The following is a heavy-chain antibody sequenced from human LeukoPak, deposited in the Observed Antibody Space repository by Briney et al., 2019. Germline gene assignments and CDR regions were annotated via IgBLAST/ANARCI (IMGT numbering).Heavy chain of an antibody. V-gene: IGHV3-23*01. D-gene: IGHD3-3*01. CDR2: ISGSGGST. CDR1: GFTFSSYA. J-gene: IGHJ4*02. CDR3: ARSLVTIFGVVTPPIN. Sequence: GGSLRLSCAASGFTFSSYAMSWVRQAPGKGLEWVSAISGSGGSTYYADAVKGRFTISRDNSKNTLYLQMNSLRAEDTAVYYCARSLVTIFGVVTPPINWGQGTLVTVSS.